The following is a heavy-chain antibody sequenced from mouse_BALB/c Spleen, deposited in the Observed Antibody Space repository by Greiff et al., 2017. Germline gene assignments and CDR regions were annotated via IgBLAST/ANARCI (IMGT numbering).Heavy chain of an antibody. CDR1: GFPFSSFG. CDR2: ISSGSSTI. D-gene: IGHD4-1*01. CDR3: AKLGQGYAMDY. J-gene: IGHJ4*01. Sequence: EVNLVESGGGLVQPGGSRKLSCAASGFPFSSFGMHWVRQAPEKGLEWVAYISSGSSTIYYADTVKGRFTIARDNPKNTLFLQMTSLRSEDTAMYYCAKLGQGYAMDYWGQGTSVTVSS. V-gene: IGHV5-17*02.